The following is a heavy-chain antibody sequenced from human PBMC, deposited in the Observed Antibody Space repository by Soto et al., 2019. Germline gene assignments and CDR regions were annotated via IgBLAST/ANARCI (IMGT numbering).Heavy chain of an antibody. V-gene: IGHV4-34*01. Sequence: PSETLSLTCAVYGGSFSGYYWSWIRQPPGKGLEWIGEINHSGSTNYNPSLKSRVTISVDTSKNQFSLKLSSVTAADTAVYYCARDPPAWYSRGWARLRNWFDPWGQGTLVTVSS. CDR1: GGSFSGYY. CDR3: ARDPPAWYSRGWARLRNWFDP. J-gene: IGHJ5*02. CDR2: INHSGST. D-gene: IGHD6-19*01.